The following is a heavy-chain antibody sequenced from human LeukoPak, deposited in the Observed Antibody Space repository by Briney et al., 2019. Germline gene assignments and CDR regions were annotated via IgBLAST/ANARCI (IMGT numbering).Heavy chain of an antibody. CDR3: ARVGSSGWDFDY. J-gene: IGHJ4*02. D-gene: IGHD6-19*01. CDR2: ISYDGSNK. Sequence: GGSLRLSCAASGFTFSSYAMHWVRQAPGKGLEWVAVISYDGSNKYYADSVKGRFTTSRDNSKNTLYLQMNSLRAEDTAVYYCARVGSSGWDFDYWGQGTLVTVSS. V-gene: IGHV3-30*04. CDR1: GFTFSSYA.